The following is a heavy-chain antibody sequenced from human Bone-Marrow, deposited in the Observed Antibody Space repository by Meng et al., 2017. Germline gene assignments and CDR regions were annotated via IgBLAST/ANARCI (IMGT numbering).Heavy chain of an antibody. V-gene: IGHV3-73*01. CDR1: GVSFSDSD. CDR3: TIYIRGHI. Sequence: GESLKISCAVSGVSFSDSDIHWVRQASGKGLEWVGRIGGRPKSYAAAYAAPVWGRFTISRDDSRNTAYLQMNSLKTEDSAVYYCTIYIRGHIWGQGTMVTVSS. CDR2: IGGRPKSYAA. D-gene: IGHD6-19*01. J-gene: IGHJ3*02.